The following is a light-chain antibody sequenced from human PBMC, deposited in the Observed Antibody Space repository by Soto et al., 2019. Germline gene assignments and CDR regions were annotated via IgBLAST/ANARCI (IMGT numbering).Light chain of an antibody. Sequence: QSVLTQPPSASGTPGQSVTISCSGSSSNIGSHSVDWYQQRPGTAPKLLIFRNNQRPSGVPDRFSGSKSGTSASLAISGLRSEDEADYYCAARDDSLNAVIFGGGTKVTVL. CDR3: AARDDSLNAVI. CDR1: SSNIGSHS. CDR2: RNN. J-gene: IGLJ2*01. V-gene: IGLV1-44*01.